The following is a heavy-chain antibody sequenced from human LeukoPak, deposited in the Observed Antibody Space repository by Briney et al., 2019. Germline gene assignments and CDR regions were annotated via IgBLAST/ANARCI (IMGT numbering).Heavy chain of an antibody. CDR2: IYYSGST. CDR1: GGSISSYY. Sequence: KPSETLSLTCTVSGGSISSYYWSWIRQPPGKGLEWIGYIYYSGSTNYNPSLKSRVTISVDTSKNQFSLKLSSVTAADTAVYYCARDRGVMGFDSWGQGTLVTVSS. V-gene: IGHV4-59*01. J-gene: IGHJ4*02. CDR3: ARDRGVMGFDS. D-gene: IGHD3-10*01.